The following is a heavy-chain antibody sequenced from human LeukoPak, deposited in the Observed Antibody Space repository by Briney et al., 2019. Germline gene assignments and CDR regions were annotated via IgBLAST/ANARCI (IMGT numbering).Heavy chain of an antibody. CDR2: IKTKADGGTT. V-gene: IGHV3-15*01. CDR3: TTVDYGDLTPAASSDY. J-gene: IGHJ4*02. Sequence: GGSLRLSCTASGFSLSKVWMSWVRQAPGQGLEWVGHIKTKADGGTTEYVAPVRGRFTISRDDSGDTLYLQMNSLKIEDTAVYYCTTVDYGDLTPAASSDYWGQGTLVTVSS. CDR1: GFSLSKVW. D-gene: IGHD4-17*01.